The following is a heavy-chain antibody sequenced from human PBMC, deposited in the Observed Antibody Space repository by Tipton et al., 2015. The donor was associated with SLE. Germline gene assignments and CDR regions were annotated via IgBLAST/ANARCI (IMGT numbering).Heavy chain of an antibody. CDR3: ARHGASSSTNSDFDY. J-gene: IGHJ4*02. Sequence: TLSLTCTVSGDSITGYYWSWIRQPAGKGLEWIGRVYSTGSTNYNPSLKSRVTISVDTSKNQFSLKLSSVTAADTAVYYCARHGASSSTNSDFDYWGQGTLVTVSS. CDR2: VYSTGST. CDR1: GDSITGYY. D-gene: IGHD2-2*01. V-gene: IGHV4-4*07.